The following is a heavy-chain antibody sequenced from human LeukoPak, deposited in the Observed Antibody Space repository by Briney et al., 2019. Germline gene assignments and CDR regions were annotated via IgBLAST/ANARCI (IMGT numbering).Heavy chain of an antibody. Sequence: SETLSLTCTVSGGSIRPYYGGWIRQPTGKGLEFVGFMHYTGSANYNPSLKSRVSISLDTSKNKFSLNLSSVTDADTAMYYCARGDGEYNYGYYFDSWGQGSLVTVSS. V-gene: IGHV4-59*01. D-gene: IGHD5-18*01. J-gene: IGHJ4*02. CDR2: MHYTGSA. CDR3: ARGDGEYNYGYYFDS. CDR1: GGSIRPYY.